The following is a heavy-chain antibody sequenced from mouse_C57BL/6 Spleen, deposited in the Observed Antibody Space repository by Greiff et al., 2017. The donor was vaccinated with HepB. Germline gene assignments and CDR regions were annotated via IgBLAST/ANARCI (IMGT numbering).Heavy chain of an antibody. CDR1: GYTFTDYE. D-gene: IGHD1-2*01. V-gene: IGHV1-15*01. Sequence: QVQLQQSGAELVRPGASVTLSCKASGYTFTDYEMHWVKQTPVHGLEWIGAIDPETGGTAYNQKFKGKAILTADKSSSTAYMELRSLTSEDSAVYYCTRDRLRPYYFDYWGQGTTLTVSS. CDR3: TRDRLRPYYFDY. CDR2: IDPETGGT. J-gene: IGHJ2*01.